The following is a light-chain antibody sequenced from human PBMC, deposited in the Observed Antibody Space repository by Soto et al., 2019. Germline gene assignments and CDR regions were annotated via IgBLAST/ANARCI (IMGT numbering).Light chain of an antibody. CDR2: GAS. Sequence: EIVLTQSPGTLSLSPGERATLSCRASQSVSSSYLAWYQQKPGQAPRLLIYGASSRATGIPDRFSGSGSGTDFTLTISRLEPEDFAVYYCQQYGSPMYTFDQGTKLEIK. V-gene: IGKV3-20*01. CDR3: QQYGSPMYT. CDR1: QSVSSSY. J-gene: IGKJ2*01.